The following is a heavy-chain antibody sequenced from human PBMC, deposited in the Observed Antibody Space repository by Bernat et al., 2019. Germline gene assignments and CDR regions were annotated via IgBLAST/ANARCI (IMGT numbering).Heavy chain of an antibody. Sequence: QVQLVESGGVVVQPGRSLRLSCAASGFTFSSYAMHCVRQAPGKGLEWVAVISYDGSNKYYADSVKGRFTISRDNSKNTLYLQMNSLRAEDTAVYYCARDGVPSIVVVVAATYFDYWGQGTLVTVSS. CDR3: ARDGVPSIVVVVAATYFDY. J-gene: IGHJ4*02. CDR2: ISYDGSNK. CDR1: GFTFSSYA. V-gene: IGHV3-30-3*01. D-gene: IGHD2-15*01.